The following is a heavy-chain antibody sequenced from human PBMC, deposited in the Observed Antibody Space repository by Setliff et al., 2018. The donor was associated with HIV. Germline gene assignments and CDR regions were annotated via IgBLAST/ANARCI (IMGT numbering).Heavy chain of an antibody. CDR3: ARDGPAAGTDDFDY. Sequence: PGGSLRLSCAASGFTFSSYEMNWVRQAPGKGLEWVAVIWYDGSDNYDGDSVKGRFTISRDNSKNTLYLQMNSLRAEDTAVYYCARDGPAAGTDDFDYWGQGTQVTVSS. D-gene: IGHD6-13*01. V-gene: IGHV3-33*08. CDR2: IWYDGSDN. CDR1: GFTFSSYE. J-gene: IGHJ4*02.